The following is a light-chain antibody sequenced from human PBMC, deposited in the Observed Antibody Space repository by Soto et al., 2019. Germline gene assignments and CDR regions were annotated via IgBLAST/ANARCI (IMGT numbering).Light chain of an antibody. CDR3: QQYNNWPWT. CDR1: QSVSNN. Sequence: EIVMTQSPATLSVSPGESATLSCRASQSVSNNLAWYQQKPGQAPRLLVYGASTRATGVPARFSGIGSGTEFALTISSLQSEDFAVYSCQQYNNWPWTFGQGTKVEIK. CDR2: GAS. V-gene: IGKV3-15*01. J-gene: IGKJ1*01.